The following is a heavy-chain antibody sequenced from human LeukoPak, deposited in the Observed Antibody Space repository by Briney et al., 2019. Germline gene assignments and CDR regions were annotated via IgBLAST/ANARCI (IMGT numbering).Heavy chain of an antibody. Sequence: PGGSLRLSCAASGFTFSSYGMHWVRQAPGKGLEWVAFIRCGGSDKYYADSVKGRFTISRDNSNNTLYLQMNSLRAEDTAVYYCTKDDPFQRCHGYWGQGTLVTVSA. CDR3: TKDDPFQRCHGY. CDR2: IRCGGSDK. CDR1: GFTFSSYG. J-gene: IGHJ4*02. D-gene: IGHD3-3*02. V-gene: IGHV3-30*02.